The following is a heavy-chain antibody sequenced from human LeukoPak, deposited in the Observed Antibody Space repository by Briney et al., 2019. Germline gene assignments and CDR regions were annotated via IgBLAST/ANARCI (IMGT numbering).Heavy chain of an antibody. CDR3: ARDPYSGNYGNYYYYYMDV. J-gene: IGHJ6*03. V-gene: IGHV3-30*02. Sequence: GGSLRLSCAASGFTFSSYGMHWVRQAPGKGLEWVAFIRYDGSNKYYADSVKGRFTISRDNAKNSLYLQMNSLGPEDTAVYYCARDPYSGNYGNYYYYYMDVWGKGTTVTISS. D-gene: IGHD1-26*01. CDR2: IRYDGSNK. CDR1: GFTFSSYG.